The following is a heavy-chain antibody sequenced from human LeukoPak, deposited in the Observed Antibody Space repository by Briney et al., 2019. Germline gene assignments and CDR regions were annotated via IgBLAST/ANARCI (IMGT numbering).Heavy chain of an antibody. J-gene: IGHJ4*02. V-gene: IGHV3-11*04. CDR1: GFTFSDYY. CDR2: ISSSGSTI. D-gene: IGHD4-17*01. Sequence: GGSLRLSCAASGFTFSDYYMSWIRQAPGKGLEWVSYISSSGSTIYYADSVKGRFTISRDNSKNTLYLQMNSLRAEDTAVYYCAKGPYGDYYFDYWGQGTLVTVSS. CDR3: AKGPYGDYYFDY.